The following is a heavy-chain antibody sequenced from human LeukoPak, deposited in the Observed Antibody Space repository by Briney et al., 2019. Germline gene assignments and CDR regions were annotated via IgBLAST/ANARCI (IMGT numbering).Heavy chain of an antibody. J-gene: IGHJ4*02. V-gene: IGHV4-31*03. CDR3: AREGSGYSPFDY. Sequence: SETLSLTCTVSGDSINYGTYYWSWIRHHPGKGLEWIGYISYSGSTYYSPSLESRLTISSDTSKNQFSLRLTSVTAADTAVYYCAREGSGYSPFDYWGQGALVTVSS. CDR2: ISYSGST. CDR1: GDSINYGTYY. D-gene: IGHD5-12*01.